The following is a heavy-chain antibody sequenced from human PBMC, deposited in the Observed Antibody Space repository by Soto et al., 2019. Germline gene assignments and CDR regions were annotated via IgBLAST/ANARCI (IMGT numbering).Heavy chain of an antibody. V-gene: IGHV4-31*03. D-gene: IGHD6-13*01. CDR3: ARLYSSSWYVGADYGMDV. Sequence: SETLSLTCTVSGGSISSGGYYWSWIRQHPGKGLEWIGYIYYSGSTYYNSSLKSRVTISVDTSKNQFSLKLSSVTAADTAVYYCARLYSSSWYVGADYGMDVRGQGTTVTVSS. J-gene: IGHJ6*02. CDR2: IYYSGST. CDR1: GGSISSGGYY.